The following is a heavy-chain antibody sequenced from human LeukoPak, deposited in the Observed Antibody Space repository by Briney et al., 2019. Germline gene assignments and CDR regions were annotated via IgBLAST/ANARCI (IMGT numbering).Heavy chain of an antibody. J-gene: IGHJ3*02. Sequence: KASETLSLTCSVSGASISGNYWSWIRQPPGKGLEFIGYMFHGGSTNYNPSLKSRVITSLDASKNQFSLELFSVTAADTAVYYCARLGQTVTGFYSLDIWGQGTMVTVSS. V-gene: IGHV4-59*12. CDR2: MFHGGST. CDR3: ARLGQTVTGFYSLDI. CDR1: GASISGNY. D-gene: IGHD3-9*01.